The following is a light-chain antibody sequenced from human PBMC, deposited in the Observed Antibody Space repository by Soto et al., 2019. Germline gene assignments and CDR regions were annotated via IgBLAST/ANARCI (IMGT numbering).Light chain of an antibody. CDR1: QSVGNY. V-gene: IGKV3-11*01. CDR2: DAI. Sequence: EIVLTQSPATLSLSPGERATLSCRASQSVGNYLTWYQLKPGQAPRLLIYDAIDRATGIPARFSGSGSGTDFTLSISSLEPEDVAVYYCLQRISWPTTFGQGTKVDIK. J-gene: IGKJ1*01. CDR3: LQRISWPTT.